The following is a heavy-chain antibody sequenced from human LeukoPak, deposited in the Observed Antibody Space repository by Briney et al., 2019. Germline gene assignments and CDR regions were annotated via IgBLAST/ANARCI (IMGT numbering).Heavy chain of an antibody. J-gene: IGHJ4*02. V-gene: IGHV3-30*18. Sequence: PGGSLRLSCAASGFTFSSYAMSWVRQAPGKGLEWVAAIASNGGSEYYADSVKGRFTISRDNSKNTLFLQMNSLRPDDTAVYYCAKRSHYSINWYHYFDYWGQGTLVTVSS. D-gene: IGHD6-13*01. CDR1: GFTFSSYA. CDR2: IASNGGSE. CDR3: AKRSHYSINWYHYFDY.